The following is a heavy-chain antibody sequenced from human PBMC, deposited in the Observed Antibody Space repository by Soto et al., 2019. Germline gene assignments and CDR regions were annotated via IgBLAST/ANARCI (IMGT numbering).Heavy chain of an antibody. D-gene: IGHD3-10*01. Sequence: GGSLRLSCAASGFTVSSNYMSWVRQAPGKGLEWVSVIYSGGSTYYADSVKGRFTISRDNSKNTLYLQMNSLRAEDTAVYYCARDPASIYYGSGSYSGDYYYSGRDVWGKGTTVTVSS. CDR1: GFTVSSNY. CDR3: ARDPASIYYGSGSYSGDYYYSGRDV. V-gene: IGHV3-53*01. J-gene: IGHJ6*04. CDR2: IYSGGST.